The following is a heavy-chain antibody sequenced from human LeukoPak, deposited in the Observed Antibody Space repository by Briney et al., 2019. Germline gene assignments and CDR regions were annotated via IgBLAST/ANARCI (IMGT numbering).Heavy chain of an antibody. J-gene: IGHJ4*02. CDR2: IRYDGSNK. CDR1: GFTFSSYG. CDR3: AKDHRIQLGYYFDY. Sequence: GGSLRLSCAACGFTFSSYGMHWVRQAPGKGLEWVAFIRYDGSNKYYADSVKGRFTISRDNSKNTLYLQMNSLRAEDTAVYYCAKDHRIQLGYYFDYWGQGTLVTVSS. D-gene: IGHD5-18*01. V-gene: IGHV3-30*02.